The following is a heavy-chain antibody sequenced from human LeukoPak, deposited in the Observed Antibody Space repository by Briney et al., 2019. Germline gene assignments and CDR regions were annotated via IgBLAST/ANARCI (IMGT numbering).Heavy chain of an antibody. CDR3: AKETPYSGSYFDY. V-gene: IGHV3-30*02. J-gene: IGHJ4*02. CDR2: IRYDGSNK. CDR1: GFTFSSYG. Sequence: GGSLRLSCAASGFTFSSYGMHWVRQAPGNGLEWVAFIRYDGSNKEYADSVKGRFTISRDNSKNTLYLQMNSLRAEDTAVYYCAKETPYSGSYFDYWGQGTLVTVSS. D-gene: IGHD1-26*01.